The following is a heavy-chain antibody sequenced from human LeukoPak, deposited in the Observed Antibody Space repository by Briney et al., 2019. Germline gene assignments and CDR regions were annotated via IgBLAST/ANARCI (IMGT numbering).Heavy chain of an antibody. D-gene: IGHD3-9*01. J-gene: IGHJ6*03. V-gene: IGHV3-21*01. CDR2: ISSSRSYI. Sequence: GGSLRLSCAASGFTFSSYSMNWVRQSPGKGREWLSSISSSRSYIYYADSVKVRFTISRDNAKKSLYMQMNSLRAADTDVYYCARANDNYYYYYMDVWGKGTTVTISS. CDR3: ARANDNYYYYYMDV. CDR1: GFTFSSYS.